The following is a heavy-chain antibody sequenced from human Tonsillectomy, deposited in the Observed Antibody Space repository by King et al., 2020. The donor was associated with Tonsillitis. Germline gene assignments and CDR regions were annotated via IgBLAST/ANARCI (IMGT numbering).Heavy chain of an antibody. CDR3: ARRGQWLVDY. CDR2: INHSVKT. Sequence: VQLQQWGAGLLKPSETLSLTCAVYGGSFSGYYWSWIRQPPGKGLEWIGEINHSVKTNYNPSLKSRFNISVDTSKNQSSLKLSSVTAADTAVYYCARRGQWLVDYWGQGTLVTVSS. J-gene: IGHJ4*02. CDR1: GGSFSGYY. D-gene: IGHD6-19*01. V-gene: IGHV4-34*01.